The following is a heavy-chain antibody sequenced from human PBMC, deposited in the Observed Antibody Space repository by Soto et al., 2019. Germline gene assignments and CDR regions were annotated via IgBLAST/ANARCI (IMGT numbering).Heavy chain of an antibody. D-gene: IGHD3-10*01. CDR1: GFRFSHYW. CDR2: ISPDGRTT. CDR3: ADLGLPTSY. J-gene: IGHJ4*02. V-gene: IGHV3-74*01. Sequence: GGSLRLSCAASGFRFSHYWMHLVRQSPGKGLVWVSRISPDGRTTTYADSVKGRFTISRDNAKSTLYLQMNSLTVEDGAVYYCADLGLPTSYWGPGTLVTVSS.